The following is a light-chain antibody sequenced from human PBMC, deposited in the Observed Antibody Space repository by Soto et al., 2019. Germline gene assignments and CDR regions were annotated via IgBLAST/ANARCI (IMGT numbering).Light chain of an antibody. V-gene: IGKV3-20*01. CDR2: GAS. Sequence: EIGLTQSPGTLSLSPGERATLSCRASQSVSSSYLAWYQQKPGQAPRLLIYGASSRATGIPDRFSGSGSGTDFTLTISRLEPEGFEVYYCQQYGSSPYTFGQGTKLEIK. J-gene: IGKJ2*01. CDR3: QQYGSSPYT. CDR1: QSVSSSY.